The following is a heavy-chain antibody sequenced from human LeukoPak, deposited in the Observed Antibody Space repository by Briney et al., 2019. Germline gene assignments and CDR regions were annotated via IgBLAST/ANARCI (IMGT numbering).Heavy chain of an antibody. V-gene: IGHV4-4*08. D-gene: IGHD3-3*01. Sequence: SETLSLTCTVSGGSISSYYWGWIGQPPGEGLEWIGRIYTSGSTNYNPSLKSRLTISVDTSKNQFSLKLSSVTAADTAVYYCARDEWYFDYWGQGILVTVSS. CDR1: GGSISSYY. J-gene: IGHJ4*02. CDR2: IYTSGST. CDR3: ARDEWYFDY.